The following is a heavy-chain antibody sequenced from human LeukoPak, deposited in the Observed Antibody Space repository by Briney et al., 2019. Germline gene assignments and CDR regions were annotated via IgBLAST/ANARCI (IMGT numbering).Heavy chain of an antibody. CDR3: ARGELGRDGYNFWDF. J-gene: IGHJ4*02. V-gene: IGHV1-2*02. CDR2: INPNSGGT. Sequence: ASVKVSCKASGYIFTDYYMHWVRQAPGQGLEWMGGINPNSGGTNYAQKFQGRVTMTRDTSISTAYMELSRLRSDDTAVFYCARGELGRDGYNFWDFWGQGTLVTVSS. D-gene: IGHD5-24*01. CDR1: GYIFTDYY.